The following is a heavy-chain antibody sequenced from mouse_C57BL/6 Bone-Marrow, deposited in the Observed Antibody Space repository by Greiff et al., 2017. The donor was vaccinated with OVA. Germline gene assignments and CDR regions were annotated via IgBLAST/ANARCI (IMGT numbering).Heavy chain of an antibody. D-gene: IGHD2-3*01. V-gene: IGHV10-1*01. CDR1: GFSFNTYA. J-gene: IGHJ1*03. CDR2: IRSKSNNYAT. CDR3: VRGGGYYAWYFDV. Sequence: EVQLVESGGGLVQPKGSLKLSCAASGFSFNTYAMNWVRQAPGKGLEWVARIRSKSNNYATYYADSVKDRFTISRDDSESMLYLQMNNLKTEDTAMYYCVRGGGYYAWYFDVWGTGTTVTVSS.